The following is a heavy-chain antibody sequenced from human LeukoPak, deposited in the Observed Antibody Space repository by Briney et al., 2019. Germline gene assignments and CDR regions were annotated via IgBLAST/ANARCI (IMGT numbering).Heavy chain of an antibody. CDR3: ARPPLRSGSYVYFDY. D-gene: IGHD1-26*01. CDR1: GYTFTSYA. Sequence: EASVKVSCKASGYTFTSYAMHWVRQAPGQRLEWMGWINAGNGNTKYSQKFQGRVTITRDTSASTAYMELSSLRSEDTAVYYCARPPLRSGSYVYFDYWGQGTLVTVSS. J-gene: IGHJ4*02. V-gene: IGHV1-3*01. CDR2: INAGNGNT.